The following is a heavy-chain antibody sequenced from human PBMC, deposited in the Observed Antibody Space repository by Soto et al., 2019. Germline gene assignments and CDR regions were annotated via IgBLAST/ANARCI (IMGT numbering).Heavy chain of an antibody. CDR3: AKDRDYDSLDY. J-gene: IGHJ4*02. V-gene: IGHV3-30*18. CDR2: ISYDGSNK. D-gene: IGHD3-22*01. Sequence: ALRFSCAASGFTFSSYGMHWVRQAPGKGLEWVAVISYDGSNKYYADSVKGRFTISRDNSKNTLYLQMNSLRAEDTAVYYCAKDRDYDSLDYWGQGTLVTVSS. CDR1: GFTFSSYG.